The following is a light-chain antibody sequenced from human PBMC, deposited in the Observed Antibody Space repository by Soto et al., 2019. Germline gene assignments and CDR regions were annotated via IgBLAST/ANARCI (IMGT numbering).Light chain of an antibody. J-gene: IGLJ2*01. V-gene: IGLV1-40*01. Sequence: QSALTQPPSVSGAPGQRVTISCTGNSSNIGAGFDVHWYQQLPGTAPKLLIYGNTNRPSGVPDRFSGSKSGTSASLAITGLQAEDEADYYCQSYDSSLSGRGVFGGGTQLTVL. CDR2: GNT. CDR3: QSYDSSLSGRGV. CDR1: SSNIGAGFD.